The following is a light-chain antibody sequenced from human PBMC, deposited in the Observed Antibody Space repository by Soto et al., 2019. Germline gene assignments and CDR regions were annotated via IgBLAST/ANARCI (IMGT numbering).Light chain of an antibody. J-gene: IGLJ2*01. CDR2: DSN. V-gene: IGLV1-51*01. CDR3: GTWDSSLSAVV. CDR1: SSNIGSNS. Sequence: QSVLTQPPSVSAAPGQKVTISCSGSSSNIGSNSVSWYQQLPGTAPQLLIYDSNKRPSGIPDRFSASKSATSATLGITGLQSGDEADYYCGTWDSSLSAVVFGGGTKLTVL.